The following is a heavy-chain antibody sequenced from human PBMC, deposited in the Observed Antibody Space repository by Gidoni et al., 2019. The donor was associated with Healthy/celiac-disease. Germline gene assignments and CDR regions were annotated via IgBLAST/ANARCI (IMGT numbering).Heavy chain of an antibody. J-gene: IGHJ4*02. CDR1: GGSISSSSYY. V-gene: IGHV4-39*01. D-gene: IGHD3-22*01. CDR2: ICYSGST. CDR3: ARHPGWYYDSSGFEDPFDY. Sequence: QLQLQESGPGLVKPSETLSLTCTVSGGSISSSSYYWGWIRQPPGKGLEWIGSICYSGSTYYNPSLKSRVTISVDTSKNQFSLKLSSVTAADTAVYYCARHPGWYYDSSGFEDPFDYWGQGTLVTVSS.